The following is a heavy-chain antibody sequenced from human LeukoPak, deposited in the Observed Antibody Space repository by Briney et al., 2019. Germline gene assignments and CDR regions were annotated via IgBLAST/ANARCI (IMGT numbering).Heavy chain of an antibody. Sequence: SETLSLTCTVSGGSISSYYWSWIRQPPGKGLEWIGYIYYSGSTNYNPSLKSRVTISVDTSKNQFSLKLSSVTAADTAVYHCARREWLAIRGNAFDIWGQGTMVTVSS. CDR1: GGSISSYY. V-gene: IGHV4-59*08. CDR2: IYYSGST. CDR3: ARREWLAIRGNAFDI. D-gene: IGHD6-19*01. J-gene: IGHJ3*02.